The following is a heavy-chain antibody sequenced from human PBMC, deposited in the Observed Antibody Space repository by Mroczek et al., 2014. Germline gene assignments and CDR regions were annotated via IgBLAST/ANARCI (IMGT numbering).Heavy chain of an antibody. CDR3: ARGQSDGVLSGSGSSIDFDY. CDR1: GYTFTSYD. V-gene: IGHV1-8*01. Sequence: SGAEVKKPGASVKVSCKASGYTFTSYDINWVRQATGQGLEWMGWMNPNSGNTGYAQKFQGRVTMTRNTSISTAYMELSSLRSEDTAVYYCARGQSDGVLSGSGSSIDFDYWGQGTLVTVSS. J-gene: IGHJ4*02. CDR2: MNPNSGNT. D-gene: IGHD3-10*01.